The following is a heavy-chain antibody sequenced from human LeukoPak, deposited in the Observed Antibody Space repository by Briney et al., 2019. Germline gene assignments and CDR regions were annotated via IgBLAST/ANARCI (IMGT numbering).Heavy chain of an antibody. CDR3: ARSKKVGDDSFEY. D-gene: IGHD3-10*01. CDR2: ISSSGTGI. V-gene: IGHV3-48*03. CDR1: GFTFSNYE. J-gene: IGHJ4*02. Sequence: GGSLRLSCTGSGFTFSNYEMTWARQAPGKGPEWIAYISSSGTGIYYADSVKGRFTISRDNANLYLQMSSLRAEDTSLYYCARSKKVGDDSFEYWGQGTLVTVSS.